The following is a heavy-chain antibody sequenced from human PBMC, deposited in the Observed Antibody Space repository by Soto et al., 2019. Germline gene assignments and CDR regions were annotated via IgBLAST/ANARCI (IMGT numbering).Heavy chain of an antibody. CDR3: ASHEGGESSGYRFEP. CDR1: GGTFSSYA. CDR2: IIPIFGTA. D-gene: IGHD3-22*01. Sequence: SVKVSCKASGGTFSSYAISWVRQAPGQGLEWMGGIIPIFGTANYAQKFQGRVTTTADEFTSTAYMELSSLRSEDTAVYYCASHEGGESSGYRFEPWGQGTLVTVSS. J-gene: IGHJ5*02. V-gene: IGHV1-69*13.